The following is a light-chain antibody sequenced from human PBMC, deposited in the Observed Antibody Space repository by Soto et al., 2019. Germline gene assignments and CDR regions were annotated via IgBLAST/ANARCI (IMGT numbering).Light chain of an antibody. J-gene: IGLJ1*01. V-gene: IGLV2-8*01. CDR2: EVT. CDR3: VSYTTSTSYV. Sequence: QSALTQPPSASGSPGQSVTISCTGTSTDIGGYNFVSWYQQHPGKAPKLIIYEVTKRPSGVPDRFSGSKFGNTASLTVSGLQPEDEAEYYCVSYTTSTSYVFGTGTKLTVL. CDR1: STDIGGYNF.